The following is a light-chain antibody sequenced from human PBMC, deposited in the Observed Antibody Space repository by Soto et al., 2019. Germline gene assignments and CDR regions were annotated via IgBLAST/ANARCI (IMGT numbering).Light chain of an antibody. Sequence: DIVMTQSPVSLPVTPGEPASISCRSSQSLLHSNGYNYLDCYLQKPGQSPQLLFYLGSHRASGVSDRFTASGSGTDFTLKISRVEAEDVGIYYCMQPLQTPLTFGGGTKVEIK. CDR1: QSLLHSNGYNY. J-gene: IGKJ4*01. V-gene: IGKV2-28*01. CDR2: LGS. CDR3: MQPLQTPLT.